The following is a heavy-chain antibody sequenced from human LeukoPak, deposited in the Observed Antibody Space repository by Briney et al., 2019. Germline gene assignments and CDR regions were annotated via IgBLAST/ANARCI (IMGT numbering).Heavy chain of an antibody. D-gene: IGHD3-3*01. Sequence: ASVKVSCKASENTFTNYYMHWVRQAPGQGLEWLGLINPNSGGTNYAQKFQGRVTMTRDTSISTAYMELSRLRSDDTAVYYCARALTIFGVVTPTGYWGQGTLVTVSS. CDR2: INPNSGGT. CDR1: ENTFTNYY. CDR3: ARALTIFGVVTPTGY. V-gene: IGHV1-2*06. J-gene: IGHJ4*02.